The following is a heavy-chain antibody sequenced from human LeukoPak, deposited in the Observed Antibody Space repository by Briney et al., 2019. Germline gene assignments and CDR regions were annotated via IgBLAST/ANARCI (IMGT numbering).Heavy chain of an antibody. CDR2: IYYSGST. CDR3: ARYPYSSSWYEPPNYYYYGMDV. CDR1: GGPISSGGYY. D-gene: IGHD6-13*01. V-gene: IGHV4-31*03. J-gene: IGHJ6*02. Sequence: PSETLSLTCTVSGGPISSGGYYWSWIRQHPGKGLEWIGYIYYSGSTYYNPSLKSRVTISVDTSKNQFSLKLSSVTAADTAVYYCARYPYSSSWYEPPNYYYYGMDVWGQGTTVTVSS.